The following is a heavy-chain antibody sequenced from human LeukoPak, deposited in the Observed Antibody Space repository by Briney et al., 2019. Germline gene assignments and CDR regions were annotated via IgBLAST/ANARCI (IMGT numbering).Heavy chain of an antibody. D-gene: IGHD6-13*01. CDR2: ISSSSSYI. Sequence: GGSLRLSCAASGFTFSSYSMNWVRQAPGKGLEWVSTISSSSSYIYYADSVKGRFTISRDDAKNSLYLQMNSLRAEDTAVYYCARGSGGAAVIFDYWGQGTLVTVSS. CDR1: GFTFSSYS. J-gene: IGHJ4*02. V-gene: IGHV3-21*01. CDR3: ARGSGGAAVIFDY.